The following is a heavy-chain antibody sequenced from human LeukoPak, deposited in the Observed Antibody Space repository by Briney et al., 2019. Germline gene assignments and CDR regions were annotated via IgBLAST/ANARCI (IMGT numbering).Heavy chain of an antibody. D-gene: IGHD3-22*01. V-gene: IGHV1-69*05. CDR3: ARSYDSSGYDLES. CDR1: GGTFSSYA. CDR2: IIPIFGTA. J-gene: IGHJ5*02. Sequence: GASVKVSCKASGGTFSSYAISWVRQAPGQGLEWMGGIIPIFGTANYAQKFQGRVTITTDESTSTAYMELSSLRSEDTAVYYCARSYDSSGYDLESWGQGTLVTVPS.